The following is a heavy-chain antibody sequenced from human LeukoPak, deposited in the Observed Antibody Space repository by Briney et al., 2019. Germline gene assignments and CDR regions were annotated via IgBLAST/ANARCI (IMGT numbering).Heavy chain of an antibody. Sequence: GASVKVSCKASGYSFTDHVIHWLRQAPGQRFEWMGWIGGGSGRTNYSQTFQDRVTITRDTSATTSYMEMSSLRYEDTAIFYCARGYYYDSSGYYFDSWGQGTLVTVSS. CDR1: GYSFTDHV. D-gene: IGHD3-22*01. V-gene: IGHV1-3*01. CDR3: ARGYYYDSSGYYFDS. J-gene: IGHJ4*02. CDR2: IGGGSGRT.